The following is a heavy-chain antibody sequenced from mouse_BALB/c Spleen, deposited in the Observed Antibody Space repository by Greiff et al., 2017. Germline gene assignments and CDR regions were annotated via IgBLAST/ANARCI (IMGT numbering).Heavy chain of an antibody. J-gene: IGHJ1*01. CDR1: GFNIKDYY. CDR3: AEIYYGNCWYFDV. CDR2: IVPENGNT. Sequence: EVQLQESGAELVRPGALVKLSCKASGFNIKDYYMHWVKQRPEQGLEWIGWIVPENGNTIYDPKFQGKASITADTSSNTAYLQLSSLTSEDTAVYYCAEIYYGNCWYFDVWGAGTTVTVSS. V-gene: IGHV14-1*02. D-gene: IGHD2-1*01.